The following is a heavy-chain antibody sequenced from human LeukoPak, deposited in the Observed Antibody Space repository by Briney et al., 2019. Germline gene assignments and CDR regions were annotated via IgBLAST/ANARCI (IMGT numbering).Heavy chain of an antibody. CDR1: GGSISSYY. Sequence: PSETLSLTCTVSGGSISSYYWSWLRQPPGKGLEWIGRIYTSGSTNYNPSLKSRVTMSVDTSKNQFSLKLSSVTAADTAVYYCASPGGGYDIWGDAFDIWGQGTMVTVSS. V-gene: IGHV4-4*07. CDR3: ASPGGGYDIWGDAFDI. J-gene: IGHJ3*02. D-gene: IGHD3-9*01. CDR2: IYTSGST.